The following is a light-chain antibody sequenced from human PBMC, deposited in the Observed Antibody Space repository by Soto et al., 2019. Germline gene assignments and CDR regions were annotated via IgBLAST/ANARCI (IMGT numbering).Light chain of an antibody. J-gene: IGKJ1*01. CDR1: HSVGSK. V-gene: IGKV3-15*01. Sequence: EIEMTQSPATLSVSPGERVTLSCRASHSVGSKLAWYQHKPGQAPRLLIYGASTRATTIPARFSGSGSGTEFTLTSSSLQSEDSAVYYCQQYNNWPPTTFGQGTKVEIK. CDR3: QQYNNWPPTT. CDR2: GAS.